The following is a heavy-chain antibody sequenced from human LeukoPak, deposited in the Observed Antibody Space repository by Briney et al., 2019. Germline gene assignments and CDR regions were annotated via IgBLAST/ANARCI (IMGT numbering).Heavy chain of an antibody. CDR1: GFTFSSYW. Sequence: GGSLRLSCAASGFTFSSYWMSWVRQAPGKGLEWVANIKQDGSEKYYVDSVKGRFTISRDNAKNSLYLQMNSLRAEDTAVYYCARGRGSVVPAAMSYYYYYMDVWGKGTTVTVSS. CDR3: ARGRGSVVPAAMSYYYYYMDV. CDR2: IKQDGSEK. J-gene: IGHJ6*03. D-gene: IGHD2-2*01. V-gene: IGHV3-7*01.